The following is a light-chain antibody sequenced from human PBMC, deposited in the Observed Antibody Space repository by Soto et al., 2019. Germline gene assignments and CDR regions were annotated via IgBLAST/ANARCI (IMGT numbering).Light chain of an antibody. J-gene: IGLJ2*01. CDR3: SSYTSSSTLV. V-gene: IGLV2-18*02. CDR1: SSDVGSYNR. CDR2: EVS. Sequence: QSVLTQPPSVSGSPGQSVTITCTGTSSDVGSYNRVSWYQQPPGTAPKLMIYEVSNRPSGVPDRFSGSKSGNTASLTISGLQAEDEADYYCSSYTSSSTLVFGGGIKLTVL.